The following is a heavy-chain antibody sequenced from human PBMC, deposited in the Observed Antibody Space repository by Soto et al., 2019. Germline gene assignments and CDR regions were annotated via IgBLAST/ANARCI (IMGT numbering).Heavy chain of an antibody. V-gene: IGHV1-18*01. D-gene: IGHD3-16*02. CDR3: ARGRGMITFGGVIAYVDY. CDR2: ISAYNGNT. Sequence: QVQLVQSGAEVKKPGASVKVSCKASGYTFTSYGISWVRQAPGQGLEWMGWISAYNGNTNYAQKIQGRVTMTTDTSTSTAYMELRSLRSDDTAVYYCARGRGMITFGGVIAYVDYWGQGTLVTVSS. J-gene: IGHJ4*02. CDR1: GYTFTSYG.